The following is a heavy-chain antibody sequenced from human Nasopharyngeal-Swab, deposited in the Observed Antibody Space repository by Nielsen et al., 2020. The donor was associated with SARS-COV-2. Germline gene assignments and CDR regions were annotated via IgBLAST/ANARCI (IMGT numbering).Heavy chain of an antibody. J-gene: IGHJ3*02. V-gene: IGHV5-10-1*01. D-gene: IGHD3-10*01. CDR1: GYSFSNYW. CDR3: ARQYQNYFGSGDYHGAFDI. CDR2: VDPSDSSP. Sequence: GESLKISCEGSGYSFSNYWISWVRQVPWKGLEWMGKVDPSDSSPDYSPSLRGHVTISVDRSISTAYLQWSSLKASDTAMYYCARQYQNYFGSGDYHGAFDIWGQGTMVTVSS.